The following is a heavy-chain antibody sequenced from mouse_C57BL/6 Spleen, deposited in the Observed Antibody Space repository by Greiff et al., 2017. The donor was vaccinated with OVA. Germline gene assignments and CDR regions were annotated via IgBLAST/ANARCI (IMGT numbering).Heavy chain of an antibody. D-gene: IGHD2-5*01. CDR1: GYTFTSYW. V-gene: IGHV1-55*01. CDR2: IYPGSGST. Sequence: QVQLQQPGAELVKPGASVKMSCKASGYTFTSYWITWVKQRPGQGLEWIGDIYPGSGSTNYNEKFKSKATLTVDTSSSTAYMQLSSLTSEDSAVYYCARDYSSPGAMDYWGQGTSVTVSS. J-gene: IGHJ4*01. CDR3: ARDYSSPGAMDY.